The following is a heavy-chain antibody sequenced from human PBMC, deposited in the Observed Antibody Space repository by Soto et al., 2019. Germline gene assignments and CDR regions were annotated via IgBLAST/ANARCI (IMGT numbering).Heavy chain of an antibody. Sequence: PWGSLRLSCAASGFTFSSYEMNWVRQAPRKGLEWVSYISSSGSTIYYADSVKGRFAISRDNAKNSLYLQMNSLRAEDTAVYYCVRDLTGYGYYYYYGIDVWGHGTTVTVSS. CDR1: GFTFSSYE. CDR2: ISSSGSTI. J-gene: IGHJ6*02. V-gene: IGHV3-48*03. D-gene: IGHD3-9*01. CDR3: VRDLTGYGYYYYYGIDV.